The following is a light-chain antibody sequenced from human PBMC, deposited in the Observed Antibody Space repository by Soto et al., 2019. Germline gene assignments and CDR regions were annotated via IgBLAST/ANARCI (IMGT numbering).Light chain of an antibody. Sequence: DVVMTQSPLSLPVTLGQQASISCRSNQSLVYSDGNTYLNWFQQRPGQSPRRLIYNVSKRDSGVPDRFSGSVSGTDFTLKISRVEAEDVGVYYCMQGTHWPYTFGQGTKMEIK. CDR2: NVS. CDR3: MQGTHWPYT. CDR1: QSLVYSDGNTY. J-gene: IGKJ2*01. V-gene: IGKV2-30*01.